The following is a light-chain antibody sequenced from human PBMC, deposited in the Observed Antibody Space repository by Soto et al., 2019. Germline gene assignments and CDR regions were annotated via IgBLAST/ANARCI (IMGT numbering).Light chain of an antibody. CDR2: WAS. CDR1: QSVLYSPNNKNY. Sequence: DIVMTQSPDSLAVSLGERATINCKSSQSVLYSPNNKNYLAWYQQKPGQPPKLLVYWASTRESGVPDRFSGSGSETDFTLTINSLQAEDVAVYYCQQYIYAPQTFGQGTKVEIK. V-gene: IGKV4-1*01. J-gene: IGKJ1*01. CDR3: QQYIYAPQT.